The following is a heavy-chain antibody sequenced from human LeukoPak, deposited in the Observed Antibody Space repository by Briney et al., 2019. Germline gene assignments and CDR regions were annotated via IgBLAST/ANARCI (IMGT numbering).Heavy chain of an antibody. CDR3: ARVPMDYYDSSGYYYAFDI. CDR2: INHSGST. Sequence: PPETLSLTCAVYGGSFSGYYWSWIRQPPGKGLEWIGEINHSGSTNYNPSLKSRVTISVDTSKNQFSLKLSSVTAADTAVYYCARVPMDYYDSSGYYYAFDIWGQGTMVTVSS. V-gene: IGHV4-34*01. CDR1: GGSFSGYY. D-gene: IGHD3-22*01. J-gene: IGHJ3*02.